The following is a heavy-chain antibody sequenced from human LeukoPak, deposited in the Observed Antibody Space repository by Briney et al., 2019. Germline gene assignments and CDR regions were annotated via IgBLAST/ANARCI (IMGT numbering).Heavy chain of an antibody. CDR1: GFTFSSYG. CDR2: ISYDGSNK. CDR3: ARDQYDTWSRRGNFYS. V-gene: IGHV3-30*03. J-gene: IGHJ4*02. Sequence: GALRLSCAASGFTFSSYGMHWVRQAPGKGLEWVAVISYDGSNKYYADSVKGRFTISRDNSKNTLYLQMNSLRAEDTAVFYCARDQYDTWSRRGNFYSWGQGTLVIVSS. D-gene: IGHD3-3*01.